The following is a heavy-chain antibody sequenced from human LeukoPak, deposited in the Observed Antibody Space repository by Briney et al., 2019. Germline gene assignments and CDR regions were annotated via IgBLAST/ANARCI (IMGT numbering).Heavy chain of an antibody. J-gene: IGHJ4*02. CDR2: INHSGRT. CDR3: ARGEWELTDY. D-gene: IGHD1-26*01. V-gene: IGHV4-34*01. CDR1: GGSFSGYY. Sequence: PSETLSLTCAVYGGSFSGYYWSWIRQPPGKGLEWIGEINHSGRTNYNPSLKRRVTISVDTSKNQFSLKVSPVAAADTAVYYCARGEWELTDYWGQGTLVAVSS.